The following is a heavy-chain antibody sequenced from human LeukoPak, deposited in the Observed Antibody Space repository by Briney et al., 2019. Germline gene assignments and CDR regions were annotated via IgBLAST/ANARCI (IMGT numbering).Heavy chain of an antibody. D-gene: IGHD4/OR15-4a*01. CDR3: ARETIEAFDV. J-gene: IGHJ3*01. CDR2: ISAYNGNT. V-gene: IGHV1-18*01. Sequence: ASVKVSCKTSGYSFSTYGISWVRQAPGQGLEWMGWISAYNGNTNYAQKFQGRVTMTTDTSTSTVHLEMRSLRPDDTAVYYCARETIEAFDVWGQGTMVTVSS. CDR1: GYSFSTYG.